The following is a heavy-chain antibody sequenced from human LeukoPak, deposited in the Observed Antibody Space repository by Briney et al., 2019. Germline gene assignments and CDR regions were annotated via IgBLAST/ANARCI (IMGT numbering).Heavy chain of an antibody. Sequence: PSETLSLTCTVSGGSISSSSYYWGWIRQPSGKGLEWIGSIYYSGSTYYNPSLKSRVTISVDTSKNQFSLKLSSVTAADTAVYYCASSYCSGSSCSLPWFDPWGQGTLVTVSS. CDR1: GGSISSSSYY. CDR2: IYYSGST. J-gene: IGHJ5*02. D-gene: IGHD2-15*01. V-gene: IGHV4-39*01. CDR3: ASSYCSGSSCSLPWFDP.